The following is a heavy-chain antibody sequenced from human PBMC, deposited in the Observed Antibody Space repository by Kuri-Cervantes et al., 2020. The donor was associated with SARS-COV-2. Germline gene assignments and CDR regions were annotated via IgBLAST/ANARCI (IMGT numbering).Heavy chain of an antibody. CDR3: ARDGGGFSLWFDP. Sequence: ASVKVSCKASGHTFTSYYMHWVRQAPGQGLEWMGWINPNSGGTNYAQKFQGRVTMTRDTSISTAYMELSRLRSDDTAVYYCARDGGGFSLWFDPWGQGTLVTVSS. V-gene: IGHV1-2*02. CDR2: INPNSGGT. J-gene: IGHJ5*02. CDR1: GHTFTSYY. D-gene: IGHD3-16*01.